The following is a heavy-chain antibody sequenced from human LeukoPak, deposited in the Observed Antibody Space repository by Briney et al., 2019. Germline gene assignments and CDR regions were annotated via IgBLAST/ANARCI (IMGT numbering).Heavy chain of an antibody. CDR2: ISSSSSYI. J-gene: IGHJ4*02. V-gene: IGHV3-21*01. Sequence: GGSLRLSCAASGFTFSSYSMNWVRQAPGKGLEWVSSISSSSSYIYYADSVKGRFTISRDNAKNSLYLQMNSLRAEDTAVYYCARDTRGYSGSYFPFDYWGQGTLVTVSS. CDR3: ARDTRGYSGSYFPFDY. D-gene: IGHD1-26*01. CDR1: GFTFSSYS.